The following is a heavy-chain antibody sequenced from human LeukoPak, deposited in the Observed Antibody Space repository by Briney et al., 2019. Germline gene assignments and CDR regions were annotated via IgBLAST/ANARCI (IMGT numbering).Heavy chain of an antibody. D-gene: IGHD3-10*01. CDR3: ARGRFTGGGFGELHD. V-gene: IGHV4-34*01. J-gene: IGHJ4*02. Sequence: SETLSLTCAEYGGSFNGYYCSWIRRAPGEGLEWIGEISHSGNTNYNPSLKSRVTISVDTSKNQISLRLNSVTAADTAVYSCARGRFTGGGFGELHDWGPGTLVTVSS. CDR2: ISHSGNT. CDR1: GGSFNGYY.